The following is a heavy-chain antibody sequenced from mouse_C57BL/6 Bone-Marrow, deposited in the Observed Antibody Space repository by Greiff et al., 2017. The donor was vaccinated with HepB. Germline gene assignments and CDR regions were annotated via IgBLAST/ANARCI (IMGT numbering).Heavy chain of an antibody. J-gene: IGHJ4*01. CDR2: ISYDGSN. V-gene: IGHV3-6*01. Sequence: DVHLVESGPGLVKPSQSLSLTCSVTGYSITSGYYWNWIRQFPGNKLEWMGYISYDGSNNYNPSLKNRISITRDTSKNQFFLKLNSVTTEDTATYYCARVPPYYGSRGYAMDYWGQGTSVTVSS. D-gene: IGHD1-1*01. CDR1: GYSITSGYY. CDR3: ARVPPYYGSRGYAMDY.